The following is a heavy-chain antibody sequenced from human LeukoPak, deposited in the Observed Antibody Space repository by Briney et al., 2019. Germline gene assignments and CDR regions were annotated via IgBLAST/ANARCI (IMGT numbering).Heavy chain of an antibody. Sequence: PSETLSLTCAVYGGSFSGYYWSWIRQPPGKGLEWIGEINHSGSTNYNPSLKRRVTISVDTSKNQFSLKLSSVTAADTAVYYCARAQLTYYDILTGYRGAFDYWGQGTLVTVSS. CDR3: ARAQLTYYDILTGYRGAFDY. J-gene: IGHJ4*02. CDR1: GGSFSGYY. V-gene: IGHV4-34*01. CDR2: INHSGST. D-gene: IGHD3-9*01.